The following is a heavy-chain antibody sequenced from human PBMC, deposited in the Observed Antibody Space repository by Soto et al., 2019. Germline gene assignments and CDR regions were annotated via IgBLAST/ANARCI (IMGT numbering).Heavy chain of an antibody. CDR3: DSSGW. Sequence: QVQLVESGGGVVQPGRSLRLSCAASGFTFGSFAMHWVRQAPGKGLEWVALVSDDGVTKYYADSVTGRFTISRDNSKNTLYLEMNSLSTEDTAVYYGDSSGWWGQGTLVTVSS. CDR2: VSDDGVTK. D-gene: IGHD6-19*01. CDR1: GFTFGSFA. J-gene: IGHJ4*02. V-gene: IGHV3-30*04.